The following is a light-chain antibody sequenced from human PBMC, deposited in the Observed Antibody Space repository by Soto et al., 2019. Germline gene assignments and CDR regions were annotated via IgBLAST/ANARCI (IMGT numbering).Light chain of an antibody. CDR3: QRDTNVPA. V-gene: IGKV1-27*01. CDR1: QGINNY. CDR2: AAS. J-gene: IGKJ4*01. Sequence: DIQMTQSPSSLSASVGDRVTITCRASQGINNYLAWYQQIPGKVPKLLISAASTVQSVVPSRFSGSGSGTDFTLTISSLQPDVVATYCCQRDTNVPAFGGGTKVEIK.